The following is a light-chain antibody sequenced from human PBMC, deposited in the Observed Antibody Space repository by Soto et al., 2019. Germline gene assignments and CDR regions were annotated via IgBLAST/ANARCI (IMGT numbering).Light chain of an antibody. CDR2: GAS. Sequence: EIVLTQSPGTLSLSPGERATLSCRASQTFNSIYLAWYQQKPGQPPRLLIYGASNRATGIPDRFGGSGSGTDFTLTITRLEPEDFAVYYCQQFGGSHWTFGQGTKVESK. CDR1: QTFNSIY. J-gene: IGKJ1*01. V-gene: IGKV3-20*01. CDR3: QQFGGSHWT.